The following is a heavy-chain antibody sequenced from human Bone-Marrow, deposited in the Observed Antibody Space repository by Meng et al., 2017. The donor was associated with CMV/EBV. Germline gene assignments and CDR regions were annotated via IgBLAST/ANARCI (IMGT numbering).Heavy chain of an antibody. CDR2: IYHSGST. CDR1: GYSISSGYY. Sequence: GSLRLSCTVSGYSISSGYYWGRIRQPPGKGLEWIGSIYHSGSTYYNPSLKSRVTISVDTSKNQFSLKLSSVTAADTAVYYCARDPYYCSSTSCYLWWFDPWGQGTLVTVSS. J-gene: IGHJ5*02. CDR3: ARDPYYCSSTSCYLWWFDP. V-gene: IGHV4-38-2*02. D-gene: IGHD2-2*01.